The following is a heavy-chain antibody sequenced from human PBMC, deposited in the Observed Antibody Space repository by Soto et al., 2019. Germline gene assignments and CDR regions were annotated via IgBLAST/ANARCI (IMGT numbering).Heavy chain of an antibody. J-gene: IGHJ3*02. D-gene: IGHD3-3*01. CDR2: INPSGGST. CDR1: GYTFTGYY. V-gene: IGHV1-46*01. Sequence: GASVKVSCKASGYTFTGYYMHWVRQAPGQGLEWMGIINPSGGSTSYAQKFQGRVTMTRDTSTSTVYMELSSLRSEDTAVYYCARDFGVPDAFDIWGQGTMVTVSS. CDR3: ARDFGVPDAFDI.